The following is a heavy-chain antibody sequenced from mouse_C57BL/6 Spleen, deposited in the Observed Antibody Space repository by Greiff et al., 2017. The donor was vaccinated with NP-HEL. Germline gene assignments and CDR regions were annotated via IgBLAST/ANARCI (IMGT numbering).Heavy chain of an antibody. CDR3: TRGGITTVVVRGLFDY. CDR2: IDPETGGT. CDR1: GYTFTDYE. D-gene: IGHD1-1*01. Sequence: VKVVESGAELVRPGASVTLSCKASGYTFTDYEMHWVKQTPVHGLEWIGAIDPETGGTAYNQKFKGKAILTADKSSSTAYMELRSLTSEDSAVYYCTRGGITTVVVRGLFDYWGQGTTLTVSS. V-gene: IGHV1-15*01. J-gene: IGHJ2*01.